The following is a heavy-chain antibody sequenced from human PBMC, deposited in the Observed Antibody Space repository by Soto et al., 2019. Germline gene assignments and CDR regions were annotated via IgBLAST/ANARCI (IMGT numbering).Heavy chain of an antibody. CDR1: GYTFTGYY. Sequence: ASVKVSCKASGYTFTGYYMHWVRQAPGQGLEWMGWINPNSGGTNYAQKLQGRVTMTTDTSTSTAYMELRSLRSDDTAVYYCARDISSGWYGENWFDPWGQGTLVTVSS. V-gene: IGHV1-2*02. D-gene: IGHD6-19*01. J-gene: IGHJ5*02. CDR3: ARDISSGWYGENWFDP. CDR2: INPNSGGT.